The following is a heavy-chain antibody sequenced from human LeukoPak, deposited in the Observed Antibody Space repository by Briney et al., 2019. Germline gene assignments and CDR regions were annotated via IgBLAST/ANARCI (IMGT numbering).Heavy chain of an antibody. CDR1: GDSVSSDSVA. V-gene: IGHV6-1*01. D-gene: IGHD6-13*01. CDR2: TYYRSKWYN. CDR3: ARVDRAISTTGTLGD. Sequence: SQTLSLACAISGDSVSSDSVAWNWIRQSPSRGLEWLGRTYYRSKWYNDYAVSVKSRITINPDTSKNQFSLQLNSVTPEDTAVYYCARVDRAISTTGTLGDWGQGTLVTVSS. J-gene: IGHJ4*02.